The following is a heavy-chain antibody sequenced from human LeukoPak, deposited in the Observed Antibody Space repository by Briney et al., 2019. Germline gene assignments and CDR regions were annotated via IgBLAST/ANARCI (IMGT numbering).Heavy chain of an antibody. J-gene: IGHJ4*01. CDR2: INYDGSQK. Sequence: GGSLRLSCAASGFTFSSYGMHWVRQAPGKGLEWLANINYDGSQKYHVDSVKGRFIISRDNDKNSLYLQMNSLRVEDTAVYYCGKSEVTIPDSHWGQGTPVTVSS. CDR3: GKSEVTIPDSH. V-gene: IGHV3-7*01. CDR1: GFTFSSYG. D-gene: IGHD2-21*02.